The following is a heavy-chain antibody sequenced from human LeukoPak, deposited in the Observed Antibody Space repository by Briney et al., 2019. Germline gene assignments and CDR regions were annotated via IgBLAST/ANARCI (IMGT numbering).Heavy chain of an antibody. CDR2: IYYSGST. CDR1: GGSISSSSYY. J-gene: IGHJ4*02. Sequence: SETPSLTCTVSGGSISSSSYYWDWIRQPPGKGLEWIGSIYYSGSTHYSPSLNSRVTISVDTSKNQFSLKLSSVTAADTAVYYCARRRGYDILTGYYSPLPFDYWGQGTLVTVSS. CDR3: ARRRGYDILTGYYSPLPFDY. V-gene: IGHV4-39*01. D-gene: IGHD3-9*01.